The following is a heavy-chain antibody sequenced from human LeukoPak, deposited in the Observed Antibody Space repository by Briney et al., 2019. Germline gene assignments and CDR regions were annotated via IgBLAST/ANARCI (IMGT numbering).Heavy chain of an antibody. D-gene: IGHD2-15*01. Sequence: QPGGSLRLSCAASEFSVGSNYMTWVRQAPGKGLEWVADIKEDGSEKYYVDSVKGRFTISRQNAKSSLFLQMNSLRAEDTAVYYCARHRSGGSQDDAFDIWGQGTMVTVSS. CDR1: EFSVGSNY. CDR2: IKEDGSEK. J-gene: IGHJ3*02. CDR3: ARHRSGGSQDDAFDI. V-gene: IGHV3-7*01.